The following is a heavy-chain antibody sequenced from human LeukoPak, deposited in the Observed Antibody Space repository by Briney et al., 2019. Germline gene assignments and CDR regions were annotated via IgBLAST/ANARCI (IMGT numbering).Heavy chain of an antibody. V-gene: IGHV4-61*02. J-gene: IGHJ4*02. D-gene: IGHD3-10*01. CDR3: ARGYYYRR. Sequence: PSETLSLTCTVSGGSVSSDNSYWNWIRQPAGKGLEWIRRIYADGSSTYNPSLKSRVTVSVDTSKNQFSLRLTSMTAADTAVYYCARGYYYRRWGQGTLVTVSS. CDR2: IYADGSS. CDR1: GGSVSSDNSY.